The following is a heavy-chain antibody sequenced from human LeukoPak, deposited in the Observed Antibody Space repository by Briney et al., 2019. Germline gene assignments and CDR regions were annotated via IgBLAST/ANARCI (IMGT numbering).Heavy chain of an antibody. J-gene: IGHJ4*02. Sequence: SETLSLTCTVSGGSVSSRSYYWSWIRQPPGKGLEWIGYIYYSGSTNYNPSLKSRVTISVDTFKNQFSLKLSSVTAADTAVYYCARYSSGWYGFDYWGQGTLVTVSS. CDR3: ARYSSGWYGFDY. D-gene: IGHD6-19*01. V-gene: IGHV4-61*01. CDR2: IYYSGST. CDR1: GGSVSSRSYY.